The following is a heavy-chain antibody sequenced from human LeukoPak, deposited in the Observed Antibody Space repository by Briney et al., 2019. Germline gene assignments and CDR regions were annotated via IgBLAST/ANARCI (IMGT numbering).Heavy chain of an antibody. V-gene: IGHV4-34*01. J-gene: IGHJ6*03. Sequence: SETLSLTCAVYGGSFSGYYWSWIRQPPGKGLEWIGEINHSGSTNYNPSLKSRVTISVDTSKNQFSLKLSSVTAADTAVYYCARDTHAYYFYYYYYMDVWGKGTTVTVSS. D-gene: IGHD2/OR15-2a*01. CDR3: ARDTHAYYFYYYYYMDV. CDR1: GGSFSGYY. CDR2: INHSGST.